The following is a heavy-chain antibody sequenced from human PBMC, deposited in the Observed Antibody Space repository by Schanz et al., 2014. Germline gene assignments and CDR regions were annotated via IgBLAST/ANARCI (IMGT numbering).Heavy chain of an antibody. CDR3: ARDHQWLARYYMDV. J-gene: IGHJ6*03. CDR2: IWYDGSNE. V-gene: IGHV3-33*01. Sequence: VQLVESGGGVVQPGRSLRLSCAASGFTFRSYGMHWVRQAPGKGLEWVALIWYDGSNEYYADSVKGRFTISRDNPKKTLYLQMNSLRAEDTAVYYCARDHQWLARYYMDVWGKGTTVTVSS. CDR1: GFTFRSYG. D-gene: IGHD6-19*01.